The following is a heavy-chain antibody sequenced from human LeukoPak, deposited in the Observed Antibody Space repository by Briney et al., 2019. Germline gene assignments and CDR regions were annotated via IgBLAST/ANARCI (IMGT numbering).Heavy chain of an antibody. V-gene: IGHV1-3*01. CDR2: IDAGNGNT. CDR3: ARPFRGVSGYDAYDM. J-gene: IGHJ3*02. CDR1: GYTFTTSV. Sequence: GASVKVSCKASGYTFTTSVMHWVRQAPGQRLEWMGWIDAGNGNTKCSQRFQGRLTITRDTSATTVYMDLSSLRSEDTAVHYCARPFRGVSGYDAYDMWGQGTLVTVS. D-gene: IGHD3-10*01.